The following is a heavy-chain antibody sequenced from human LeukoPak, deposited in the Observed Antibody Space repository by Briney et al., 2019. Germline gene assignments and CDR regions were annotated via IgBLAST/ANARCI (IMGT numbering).Heavy chain of an antibody. Sequence: GGSLRLSCAASGFTFSNYEMNWVRQAPGKGLEWVSYISSSGDIIYYAASVKGRFTISRDNAKNSLYLQMNSLRAEDTAVYYRARGWFDFWGQGTLVTVSS. J-gene: IGHJ4*02. V-gene: IGHV3-48*03. CDR2: ISSSGDII. CDR1: GFTFSNYE. CDR3: ARGWFDF.